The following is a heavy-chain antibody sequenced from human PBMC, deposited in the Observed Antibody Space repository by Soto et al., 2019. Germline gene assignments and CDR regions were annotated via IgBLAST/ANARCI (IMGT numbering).Heavy chain of an antibody. D-gene: IGHD3-16*01. V-gene: IGHV5-51*01. CDR3: ARRLGYGYNSTWEAMDV. CDR2: IYPGTSDT. CDR1: GFSFTSYW. J-gene: IGHJ6*02. Sequence: GESLKISCTSSGFSFTSYWIAWVRQLPGKGLEWVGIIYPGTSDTLYGPSFQGQVTISADRSMNTAYLQWSGLRASDTATYYCARRLGYGYNSTWEAMDVWGLGTTVTVSS.